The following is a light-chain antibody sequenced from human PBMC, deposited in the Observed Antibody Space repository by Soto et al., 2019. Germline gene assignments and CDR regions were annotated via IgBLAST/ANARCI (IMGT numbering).Light chain of an antibody. V-gene: IGKV3-15*01. J-gene: IGKJ1*01. Sequence: ETVMTQSPATLSVSPGERATLSCRASQSVSSNLAWYQQKPGQDPRLLIYGASTRATGIPARFSGSGSGTEFTLTISSLQSEDFAVYYCQQSNNWPRTFGQGTKVEIK. CDR1: QSVSSN. CDR3: QQSNNWPRT. CDR2: GAS.